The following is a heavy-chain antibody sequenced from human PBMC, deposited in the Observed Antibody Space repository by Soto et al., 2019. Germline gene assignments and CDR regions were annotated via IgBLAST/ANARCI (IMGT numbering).Heavy chain of an antibody. J-gene: IGHJ6*02. D-gene: IGHD2-2*01. V-gene: IGHV3-30*18. CDR1: GFTFSSSG. CDR3: AKEGCSSTSCVAFLDV. CDR2: ISYDGSKK. Sequence: GGSLRLSCAASGFTFSSSGMHWVRQAPGKGLEWVAVISYDGSKKYYADSLKGRFTISRDNSKDTVYLQMNSLRTEDTAVYFCAKEGCSSTSCVAFLDVWGRGTTVTSP.